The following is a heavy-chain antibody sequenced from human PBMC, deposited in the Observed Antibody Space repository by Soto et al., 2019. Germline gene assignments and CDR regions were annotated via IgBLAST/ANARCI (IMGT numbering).Heavy chain of an antibody. Sequence: GSLRLSCAAAGFTFSSYARHWVRQAPGKGLEWVAVISYDGSNKYYADSVKGRFTISRDNSKNTLYLQMNSLRAEDTAVYYCAREDQQLVRAAFDIWGQGTMVTVSS. CDR1: GFTFSSYA. CDR3: AREDQQLVRAAFDI. D-gene: IGHD6-13*01. J-gene: IGHJ3*02. CDR2: ISYDGSNK. V-gene: IGHV3-30-3*01.